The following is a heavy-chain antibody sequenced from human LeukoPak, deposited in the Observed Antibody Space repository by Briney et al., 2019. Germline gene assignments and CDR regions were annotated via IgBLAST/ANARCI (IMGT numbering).Heavy chain of an antibody. Sequence: PGGSLRLSCAASGFTFSSYAISWVRQAPGKGLEWVSAISGSGGSTYYTDSVKGRFTISRDNSKNTLYLQVNSLRAEDTAVYQCAKGRYYHDNSDAFEIWGQGTMVTVSS. D-gene: IGHD3-22*01. CDR2: ISGSGGST. CDR3: AKGRYYHDNSDAFEI. J-gene: IGHJ3*02. CDR1: GFTFSSYA. V-gene: IGHV3-23*01.